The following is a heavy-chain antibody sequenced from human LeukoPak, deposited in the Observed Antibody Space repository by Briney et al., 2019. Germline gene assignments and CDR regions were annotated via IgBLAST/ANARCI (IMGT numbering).Heavy chain of an antibody. CDR3: TRVTSWRTGFDY. D-gene: IGHD1-1*01. CDR1: GFSFEAYG. CDR2: ITWNSDDM. V-gene: IGHV3-9*01. Sequence: GGSLRLSCAASGFSFEAYGMHWVRQAPGKGLEWVSGITWNSDDMAYADSVKGRFTISRDNAKNCLYLQMNSLTVEDTALYYCTRVTSWRTGFDYWGQGTLVTVSS. J-gene: IGHJ4*02.